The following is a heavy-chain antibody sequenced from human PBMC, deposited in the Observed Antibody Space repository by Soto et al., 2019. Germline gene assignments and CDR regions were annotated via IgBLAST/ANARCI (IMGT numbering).Heavy chain of an antibody. CDR1: DCSMTSGAYA. CDR2: IYHSANT. D-gene: IGHD2-2*01. CDR3: ARDAERVPAAFDS. Sequence: SETRSLTVAVSDCSMTSGAYAGNWIRQAPGKGLEWIGYIYHSANTYYNPSLKSRVTISLDMSKNQFSLNLSSVTDADTAVYSCARDAERVPAAFDSWGQGTLVTVSS. V-gene: IGHV4-30-2*01. J-gene: IGHJ4*02.